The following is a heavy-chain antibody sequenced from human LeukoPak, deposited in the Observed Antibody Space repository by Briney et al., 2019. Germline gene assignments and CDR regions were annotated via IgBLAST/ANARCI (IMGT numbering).Heavy chain of an antibody. CDR3: ARELHVAETGGRVTRAFDP. J-gene: IGHJ5*02. D-gene: IGHD2-15*01. V-gene: IGHV3-30-3*01. CDR2: ISYDGSNK. Sequence: PGGSLRLSCAASGFTFSSYAMHWVRQAPGKGLEWVAVISYDGSNKYYADSVKGRFTISRDNSKNTLYLQMNSLRAEDTAVYYCARELHVAETGGRVTRAFDPWGQGTLVTVSS. CDR1: GFTFSSYA.